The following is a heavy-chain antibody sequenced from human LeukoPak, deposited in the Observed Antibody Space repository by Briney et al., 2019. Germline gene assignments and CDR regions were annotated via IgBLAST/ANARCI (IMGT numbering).Heavy chain of an antibody. CDR3: ARVSRLQKQQLYFDY. CDR1: GGSISSSSDY. J-gene: IGHJ4*02. Sequence: SETLSLTCTVSGGSISSSSDYWTWIRQPPGKGLEWIGNIGNVNHSGGRTYYNPSLKSRVTISVDTSMNQFSLRLYSVSAADTAVYYCARVSRLQKQQLYFDYWGQGTLVTVSS. V-gene: IGHV4-39*07. CDR2: IGNVNHSGGRT. D-gene: IGHD6-13*01.